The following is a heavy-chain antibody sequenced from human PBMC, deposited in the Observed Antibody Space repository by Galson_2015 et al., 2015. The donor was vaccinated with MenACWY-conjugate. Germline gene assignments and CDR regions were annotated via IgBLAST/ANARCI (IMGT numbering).Heavy chain of an antibody. CDR1: GGTFNTYT. V-gene: IGHV1-69*13. J-gene: IGHJ6*03. CDR2: IIPMIGTS. D-gene: IGHD3-3*01. Sequence: SVKVSCKASGGTFNTYTFTWVRQAPGQGLEWMGGIIPMIGTSNYAQKFQGRVSITADEFTSTAYLELSSLRSDDTAVYYCASQATSAEFRFLGSGYYYYMDVWGRGTTGTVSS. CDR3: ASQATSAEFRFLGSGYYYYMDV.